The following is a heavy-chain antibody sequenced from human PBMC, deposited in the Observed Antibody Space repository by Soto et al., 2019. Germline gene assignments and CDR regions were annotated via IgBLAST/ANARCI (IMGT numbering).Heavy chain of an antibody. CDR3: ARLDYGDYIDY. D-gene: IGHD4-17*01. V-gene: IGHV4-39*01. CDR1: GGSISSSSYY. J-gene: IGHJ4*02. Sequence: SETLSLTCTVSGGSISSSSYYWGWIRQPPGKGLEWIGSIYYSGSTYYNASLKSRVTISVDTSKNQFSLKLSSVTAADTAVYYCARLDYGDYIDYWGQGTLVTVSS. CDR2: IYYSGST.